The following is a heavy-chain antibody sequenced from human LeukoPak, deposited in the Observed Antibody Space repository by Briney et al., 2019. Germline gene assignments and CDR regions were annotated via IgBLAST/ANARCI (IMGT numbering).Heavy chain of an antibody. CDR1: GGSISSYY. Sequence: SETLSLTCTVSGGSISSYYWSWIRQPPGKGLEWIGYIYYSGSTNYNPSLKSRVTISVDTSKNQFSLKLSSVTAADTAVYYCARPLYIVVVPAAGFDPWGQGTLVTVSS. J-gene: IGHJ5*02. CDR2: IYYSGST. D-gene: IGHD2-2*01. CDR3: ARPLYIVVVPAAGFDP. V-gene: IGHV4-59*12.